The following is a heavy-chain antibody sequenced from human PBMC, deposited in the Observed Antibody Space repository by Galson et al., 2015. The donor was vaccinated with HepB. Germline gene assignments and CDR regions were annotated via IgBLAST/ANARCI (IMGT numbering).Heavy chain of an antibody. V-gene: IGHV3-21*01. CDR1: GFTFSSYS. Sequence: SLRLSCAASGFTFSSYSMNWVRQAPGKGLEWVSSISSSSSYIYYADSVKGRFTISRDNAKNSLYLQMNSLRAEDTAVYYCARDRALRTYYDFWSGYNYWGQGTLVTVSS. D-gene: IGHD3-3*01. J-gene: IGHJ4*02. CDR2: ISSSSSYI. CDR3: ARDRALRTYYDFWSGYNY.